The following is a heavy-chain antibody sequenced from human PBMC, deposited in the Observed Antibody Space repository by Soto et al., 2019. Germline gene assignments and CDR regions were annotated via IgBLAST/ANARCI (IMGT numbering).Heavy chain of an antibody. CDR1: GYTITELS. J-gene: IGHJ3*02. Sequence: GASVKVSCKVSGYTITELSMHWVRQAPGKGLEWMGGFDPEDGETIYAQKFQGRVTMTEDTSTDTAYMELSSLRSEDTAVYYCATDPRGRSAFDIWGQGTMVTVS. V-gene: IGHV1-24*01. CDR3: ATDPRGRSAFDI. D-gene: IGHD3-10*01. CDR2: FDPEDGET.